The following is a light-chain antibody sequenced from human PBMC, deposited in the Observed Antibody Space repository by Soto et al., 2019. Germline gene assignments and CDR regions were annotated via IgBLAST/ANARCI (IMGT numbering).Light chain of an antibody. CDR3: CSYAGSSTSGYV. CDR1: SSDVAAYNN. Sequence: QSVLTQPPSASGSPGQSVSISCTGTSSDVAAYNNVSWYQQHPGKAPKLIIYEVTKRPSGVPDRFSGSKSDNTASLIVSGLQAEDEGDYHCCSYAGSSTSGYVFGTGTKVTVL. CDR2: EVT. V-gene: IGLV2-8*01. J-gene: IGLJ1*01.